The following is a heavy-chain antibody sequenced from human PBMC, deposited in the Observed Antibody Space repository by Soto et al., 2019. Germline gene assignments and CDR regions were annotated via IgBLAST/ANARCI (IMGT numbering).Heavy chain of an antibody. J-gene: IGHJ6*02. D-gene: IGHD2-8*01. CDR3: ARSQRNGAMDV. CDR1: GFTFSPYS. Sequence: DVQLVESEGGRVKPGGSLTISCSGFGFTFSPYSMNWVRQAPGKGLEWVSSITRSSNFIDYADSVKGRFTISRDDAKNSLFLHMNSLRADDMGVYYCARSQRNGAMDVWGQGTTVTVS. CDR2: ITRSSNFI. V-gene: IGHV3-21*02.